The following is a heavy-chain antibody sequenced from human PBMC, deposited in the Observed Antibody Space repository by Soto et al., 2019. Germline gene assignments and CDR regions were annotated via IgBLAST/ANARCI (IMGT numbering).Heavy chain of an antibody. V-gene: IGHV3-30*03. CDR2: ISYDGSNR. J-gene: IGHJ5*02. CDR3: ARPRSIGAHQPGFIS. Sequence: QVQLAESGGGVVQPGRSLRLSCAASGFTFSNYAMHWVRQAPGRGLEWVAFISYDGSNRYYADAVKGRFTVSRDNSNNTLYLEMNGLRAEDTAVYHCARPRSIGAHQPGFISWGQGTLVTVSS. D-gene: IGHD2-2*01. CDR1: GFTFSNYA.